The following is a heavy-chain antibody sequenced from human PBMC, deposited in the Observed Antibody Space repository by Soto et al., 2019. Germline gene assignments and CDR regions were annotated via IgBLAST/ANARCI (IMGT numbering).Heavy chain of an antibody. V-gene: IGHV1-2*02. CDR1: GYTFTAYH. CDR2: INPNSGGA. D-gene: IGHD1-26*01. CDR3: ARDYSGHGMDV. J-gene: IGHJ6*02. Sequence: ASVKVSCKTSGYTFTAYHIHWVRQAPGQGLEWMGLINPNSGGANYAQKFEGRVTMTRDTSISTVYMELSRLGSDDTALYYCARDYSGHGMDVWGQGTTVTVSS.